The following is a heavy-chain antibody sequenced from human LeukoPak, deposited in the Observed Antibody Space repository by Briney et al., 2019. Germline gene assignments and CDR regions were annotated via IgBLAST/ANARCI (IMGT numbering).Heavy chain of an antibody. D-gene: IGHD3/OR15-3a*01. CDR2: IKEDGSEK. V-gene: IGHV3-7*01. CDR1: GFTFRSYW. J-gene: IGHJ4*02. CDR3: AGDPSSFRDSYDY. Sequence: PGGSLRLSCATSGFTFRSYWMNWIRQAPGQRLEWVANIKEDGSEKNYIDSVKGRFTISRDNAKNSLYLQMNSLTVEDTAMYYCAGDPSSFRDSYDYWGQGTLVIVSS.